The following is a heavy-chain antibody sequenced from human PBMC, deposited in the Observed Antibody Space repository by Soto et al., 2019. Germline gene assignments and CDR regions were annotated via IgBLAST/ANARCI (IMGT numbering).Heavy chain of an antibody. D-gene: IGHD3-10*01. Sequence: QVHLVQSGAEVKKPGASVKVSCKASGYTFTNYDINWVRQAPGQGLKWMGWISTYTGNTNYAQKLQGRVTMTTDTTMSTANMELRSLRSDDTGVYYCARGYYYGSGRPTPGGMDVWGQGTTGTVSS. CDR2: ISTYTGNT. CDR1: GYTFTNYD. J-gene: IGHJ6*02. CDR3: ARGYYYGSGRPTPGGMDV. V-gene: IGHV1-18*01.